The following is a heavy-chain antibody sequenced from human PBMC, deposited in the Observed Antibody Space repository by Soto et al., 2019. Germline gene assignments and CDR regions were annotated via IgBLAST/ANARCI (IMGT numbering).Heavy chain of an antibody. J-gene: IGHJ4*02. CDR1: GYTFTSYG. Sequence: GASVKVSCKASGYTFTSYGISWVRQAPGQGLEWMGWISAYNGNTNYAQKLQGRVTMTTDTSTSTAYMELSSLRSEDTAVYYCARDRVPPDYDYVWGSYRLGTTFDCWGQGTLVTVSS. D-gene: IGHD3-16*02. V-gene: IGHV1-18*01. CDR2: ISAYNGNT. CDR3: ARDRVPPDYDYVWGSYRLGTTFDC.